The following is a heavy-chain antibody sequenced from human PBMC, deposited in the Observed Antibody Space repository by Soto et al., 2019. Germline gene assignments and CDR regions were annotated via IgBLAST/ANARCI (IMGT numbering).Heavy chain of an antibody. CDR1: GYTFTGYY. V-gene: IGHV1-2*04. CDR2: INPKSGGT. D-gene: IGHD3-3*01. J-gene: IGHJ6*02. CDR3: AIDLGRITIFGVVRFYYGMDV. Sequence: ASVKVSCKASGYTFTGYYMHWVRQAPGQGLEWMGWINPKSGGTNYAQKFQGWVTMTRDTYISTAYMELSRLRSDDTAVYYCAIDLGRITIFGVVRFYYGMDVWGEGPTVRVSS.